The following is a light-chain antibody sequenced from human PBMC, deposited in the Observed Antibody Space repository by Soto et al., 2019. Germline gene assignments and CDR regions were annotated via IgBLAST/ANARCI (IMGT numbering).Light chain of an antibody. Sequence: DIQMTQCPSTLSASVGDRVTITCRASQSLSGWLAWYQQKPGKAPKLRIYTASSLQSGVPSRFSGSGSCTGYTLTITSLQTDYFATYDCQPSHHFPYTLGQRTKLEI. CDR2: TAS. CDR1: QSLSGW. CDR3: QPSHHFPYT. V-gene: IGKV1-5*03. J-gene: IGKJ2*01.